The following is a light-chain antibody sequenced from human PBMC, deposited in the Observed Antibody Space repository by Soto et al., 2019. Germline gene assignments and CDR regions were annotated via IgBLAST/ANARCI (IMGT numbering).Light chain of an antibody. CDR3: QQYGSSGT. CDR2: DAS. Sequence: DIVLTQSPATLSLSPGERATLSCGASQSVSSSRLAWYQQKPALAPRLLIYDASSRATGIPDRFSGSGSGTDFTLTISRLEPEDFAVYYCQQYGSSGTFGQGTKVDIK. CDR1: QSVSSSR. J-gene: IGKJ1*01. V-gene: IGKV3D-20*01.